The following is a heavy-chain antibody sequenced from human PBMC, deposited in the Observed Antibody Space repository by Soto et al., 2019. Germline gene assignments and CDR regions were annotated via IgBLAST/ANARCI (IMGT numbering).Heavy chain of an antibody. Sequence: GGSLRLSCAASGFPFSSYSMNWVRQATGKGLDWVSAIIGSSSNKYYSASVKGRFTISQDQAKNSLYLQIIIQRAEVTAVYHCARDPPPRITAVGPGHSWGQVTLVTVSS. CDR2: IIGSSSNK. V-gene: IGHV3-21*01. J-gene: IGHJ4*02. CDR1: GFPFSSYS. CDR3: ARDPPPRITAVGPGHS. D-gene: IGHD6-13*01.